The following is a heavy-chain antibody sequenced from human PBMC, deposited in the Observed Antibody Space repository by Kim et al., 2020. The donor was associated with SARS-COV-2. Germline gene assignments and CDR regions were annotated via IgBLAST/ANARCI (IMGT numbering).Heavy chain of an antibody. CDR3: ATSRTYDPPGYGMDV. Sequence: PSQKRQVTISVDTSKNQFPLKLTSVTAADTAVYYCATSRTYDPPGYGMDVWGQGTTVTVSS. D-gene: IGHD5-12*01. V-gene: IGHV4-4*09. J-gene: IGHJ6*02.